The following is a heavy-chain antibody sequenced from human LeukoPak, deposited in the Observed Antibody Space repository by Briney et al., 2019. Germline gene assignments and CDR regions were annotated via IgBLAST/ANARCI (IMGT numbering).Heavy chain of an antibody. J-gene: IGHJ4*02. CDR2: IYYSRST. Sequence: PSETLSLTCTVSGGSISSSSYYWGWIRQPPGKGLEWIVSIYYSRSTYYNPSLKSRVTISVDTSKNQFSLKLSSVTAADTAVYYCARQEVDTAMATFDYWGQGTLVTVSS. CDR1: GGSISSSSYY. CDR3: ARQEVDTAMATFDY. V-gene: IGHV4-39*01. D-gene: IGHD5-18*01.